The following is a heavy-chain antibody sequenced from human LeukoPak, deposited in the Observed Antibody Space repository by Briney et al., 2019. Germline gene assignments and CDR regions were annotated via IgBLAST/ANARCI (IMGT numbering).Heavy chain of an antibody. D-gene: IGHD6-13*01. CDR1: GFSITSYS. CDR2: ISSVGSPI. V-gene: IGHV3-48*01. Sequence: GGSLRLPCVASGFSITSYSMNWVRQAPGKGLEWLSYISSVGSPIYYADSVKGRFTISRDIAKNSLFLQMNSLRPEDTAVYYCARDRSSYYLDYWGQGTLVTVSS. CDR3: ARDRSSYYLDY. J-gene: IGHJ4*02.